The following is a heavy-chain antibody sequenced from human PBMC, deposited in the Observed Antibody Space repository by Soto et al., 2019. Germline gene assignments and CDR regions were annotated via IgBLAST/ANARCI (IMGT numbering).Heavy chain of an antibody. CDR2: TYYRSKWYN. CDR1: GDSVSSNSAA. Sequence: SQTLSLTCAISGDSVSSNSAAWNWIRQSPSRGLEWLGRTYYRSKWYNDYAVSVKSRITINPDTSKNQFSLQLNSVTPEDTAVYYCARDLVAVAGTYYYYCYMDVWGKGTTVTVSS. CDR3: ARDLVAVAGTYYYYCYMDV. D-gene: IGHD6-19*01. J-gene: IGHJ6*03. V-gene: IGHV6-1*01.